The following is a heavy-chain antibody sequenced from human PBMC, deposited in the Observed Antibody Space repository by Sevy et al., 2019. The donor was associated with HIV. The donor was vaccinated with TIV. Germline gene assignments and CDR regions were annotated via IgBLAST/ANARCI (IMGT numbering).Heavy chain of an antibody. CDR3: ASDVYYSDGSGYDFEH. Sequence: GGSLRLSCAASGFTLSVYTMNWVRQAPGKGLEWLSYIGGSGSTIAYADSVKGRFTISRDNAWSSLFLQMNSLRPEDTAVYYCASDVYYSDGSGYDFEHWGHGSLVTVSS. CDR2: IGGSGSTI. CDR1: GFTLSVYT. D-gene: IGHD3-22*01. V-gene: IGHV3-48*04. J-gene: IGHJ4*01.